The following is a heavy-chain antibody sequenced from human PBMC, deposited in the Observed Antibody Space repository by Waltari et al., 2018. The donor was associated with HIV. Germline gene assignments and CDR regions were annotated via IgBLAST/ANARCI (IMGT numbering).Heavy chain of an antibody. Sequence: EVQLVESGGGLVQPGGSLRLSCAASGFSVSDNYMSWVRLAPGKGLQWVTVLYNEGSTQYIDFVKGRLTIFRYNSKNALYLQMNILRVDDTAVYYCARMKRSYWSGQARYFYFGMDVWGQGTTVIVSS. CDR1: GFSVSDNY. D-gene: IGHD2-21*01. V-gene: IGHV3-53*01. J-gene: IGHJ6*02. CDR2: LYNEGST. CDR3: ARMKRSYWSGQARYFYFGMDV.